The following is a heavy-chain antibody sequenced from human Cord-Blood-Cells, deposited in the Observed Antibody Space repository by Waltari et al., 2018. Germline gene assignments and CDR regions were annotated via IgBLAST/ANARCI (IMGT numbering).Heavy chain of an antibody. Sequence: QVQLVQSGAEVKKPGASVKVSCKASGYTFTGYYMHWVRQAPGQGLEWMGWNNPNSGGTNYAQKFQGRVTMTRDTSISTAYMELSRLRSDDTAVYYCARGRGAAAGRRGYFDYWGQGTLVTVSS. CDR3: ARGRGAAAGRRGYFDY. CDR1: GYTFTGYY. V-gene: IGHV1-2*02. CDR2: NNPNSGGT. J-gene: IGHJ4*02. D-gene: IGHD6-13*01.